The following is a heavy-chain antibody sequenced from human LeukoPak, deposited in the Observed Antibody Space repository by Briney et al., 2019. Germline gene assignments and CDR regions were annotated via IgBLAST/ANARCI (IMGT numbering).Heavy chain of an antibody. D-gene: IGHD2/OR15-2a*01. Sequence: ASVKVSCKASGYTLTGYYMHWVRQAPGQGLEWMGWINPNSGGTNYAQKFQGRVTMTRDTSISTAYMELSRLRSDDTAVYYCARAKGIGSYGMDVWGQGTTVTVSS. CDR3: ARAKGIGSYGMDV. CDR1: GYTLTGYY. CDR2: INPNSGGT. J-gene: IGHJ6*02. V-gene: IGHV1-2*02.